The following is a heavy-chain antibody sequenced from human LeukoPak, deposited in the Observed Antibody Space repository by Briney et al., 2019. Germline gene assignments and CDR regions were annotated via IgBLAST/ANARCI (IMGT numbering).Heavy chain of an antibody. J-gene: IGHJ4*02. V-gene: IGHV3-7*01. CDR2: IKQDGSEE. Sequence: GGSLRLSCAASGFTFSSYWMSWVRQAPGKGLEWVANIKQDGSEEYYVDSVKGRFTISRDNAKNSLYLQMNSLRAEDTAVYYCAREYYDFWSVYYFDYWGQGTLVTVSS. CDR3: AREYYDFWSVYYFDY. CDR1: GFTFSSYW. D-gene: IGHD3-3*01.